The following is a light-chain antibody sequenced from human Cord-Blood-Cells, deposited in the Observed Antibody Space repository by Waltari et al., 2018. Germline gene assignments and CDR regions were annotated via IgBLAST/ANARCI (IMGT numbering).Light chain of an antibody. CDR3: QQLNSYPYT. V-gene: IGKV1-9*01. CDR2: ASS. CDR1: QGISSY. Sequence: DIQLTQSPSFLSASVGDRVTITCRASQGISSYLAWYQQKPGKAPKLLIYASSTLQSGIQSRCSGSGSGTEFTLTISSLQPEDFATYYCQQLNSYPYTFGQGTKLEIK. J-gene: IGKJ2*01.